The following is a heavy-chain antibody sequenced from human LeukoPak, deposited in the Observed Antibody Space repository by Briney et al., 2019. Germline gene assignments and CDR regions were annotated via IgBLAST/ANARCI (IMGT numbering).Heavy chain of an antibody. D-gene: IGHD2-2*01. J-gene: IGHJ4*03. CDR1: GFTFIDYT. CDR3: ARAHSASWYAAY. V-gene: IGHV3-30*04. CDR2: ASSDGSDK. Sequence: GGSLRLSCTTSGFTFIDYTMHWFRQAPGEGPEWVALASSDGSDKQYAASVKGRFTISRDDSKNTLYLEMNTLKDEDTAVYYCARAHSASWYAAYWGHGTRVTVSS.